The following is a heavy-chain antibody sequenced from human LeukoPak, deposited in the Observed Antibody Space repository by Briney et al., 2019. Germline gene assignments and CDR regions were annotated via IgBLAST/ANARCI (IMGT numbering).Heavy chain of an antibody. V-gene: IGHV3-23*01. CDR1: GFTFSSYA. CDR3: ARGYSSSWVFFDY. D-gene: IGHD6-13*01. CDR2: SSGSGGST. J-gene: IGHJ4*02. Sequence: GGSLRLSCAASGFTFSSYAMSWVRQAPGKGLEWVSTSSGSGGSTYYANSVKGRFTISRDNSRNTLYLQMNSLRAEDTAIYYCARGYSSSWVFFDYWGQGTLVTVSS.